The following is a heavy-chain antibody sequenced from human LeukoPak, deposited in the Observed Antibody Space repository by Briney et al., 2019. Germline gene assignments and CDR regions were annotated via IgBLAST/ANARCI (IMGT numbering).Heavy chain of an antibody. CDR1: GYTFTGYY. J-gene: IGHJ4*01. V-gene: IGHV1-2*02. CDR3: ARETAYRTFYFDY. Sequence: ASVKVSCKASGYTFTGYYMHWVRQAPGQGLEWMGWINPNSGATNYAQKFQGRVTMTRDTSISTAYMELNRLRSDDTAVYSCARETAYRTFYFDYWGHGTLVTVSS. D-gene: IGHD3-16*01. CDR2: INPNSGAT.